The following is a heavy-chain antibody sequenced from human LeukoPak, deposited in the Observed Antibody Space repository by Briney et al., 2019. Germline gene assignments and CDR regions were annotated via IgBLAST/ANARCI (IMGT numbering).Heavy chain of an antibody. V-gene: IGHV1-2*02. CDR1: GYTFTGYY. Sequence: GASVKVSCKASGYTFTGYYMHWVRQAPGQGLEWMGWINPNSGGTNYAQKFQGRVTMTRDTSISTAYMELSRLRSDDTAVYYCARDTDYYGSAYMDVWGKGTTVTVSS. CDR3: ARDTDYYGSAYMDV. J-gene: IGHJ6*03. CDR2: INPNSGGT. D-gene: IGHD3-10*01.